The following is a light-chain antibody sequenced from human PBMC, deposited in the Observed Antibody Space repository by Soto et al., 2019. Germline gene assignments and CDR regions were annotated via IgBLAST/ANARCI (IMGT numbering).Light chain of an antibody. J-gene: IGLJ2*01. V-gene: IGLV1-51*01. CDR2: DNN. Sequence: QSVWTQPPSVSAAPGQKVTISCSESSSNIGNNYVSWYQQLPGTAPKLLIYDNNKRPSGIPDRFSGSKSGTSATLGITGLQTGDEADYYCGTWDSSLSGVVFGGGTKLTVL. CDR3: GTWDSSLSGVV. CDR1: SSNIGNNY.